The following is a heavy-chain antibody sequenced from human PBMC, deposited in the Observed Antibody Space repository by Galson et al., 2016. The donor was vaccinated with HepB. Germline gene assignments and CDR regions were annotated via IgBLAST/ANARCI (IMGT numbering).Heavy chain of an antibody. CDR3: AREGGESWFDY. V-gene: IGHV1-46*01. CDR2: INSSGGNT. CDR1: GYTFTNYY. Sequence: SVKVSCKAYGYTFTNYYMHWVRQAPGQGLEWMGIINSSGGNTYYAQKFQGRVTMTRDTSTSTVYMELSSLRSEDTAVYYCAREGGESWFDYWGQGTLVTVSS. J-gene: IGHJ4*02.